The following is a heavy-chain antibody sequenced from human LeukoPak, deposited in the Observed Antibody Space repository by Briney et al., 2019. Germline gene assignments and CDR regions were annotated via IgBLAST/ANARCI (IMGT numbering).Heavy chain of an antibody. V-gene: IGHV3-30*18. J-gene: IGHJ4*02. D-gene: IGHD6-13*01. Sequence: GGSLRLSCAASGFTFTTYGLHWVRQAPGKGLEWVAATASNGGSEYYADSVKGRFTISRDNSKNTLFLQMNSLRPDDTAVYYCAKRGHYSINWYHYFDYWGQGTLVTVSS. CDR2: TASNGGSE. CDR1: GFTFTTYG. CDR3: AKRGHYSINWYHYFDY.